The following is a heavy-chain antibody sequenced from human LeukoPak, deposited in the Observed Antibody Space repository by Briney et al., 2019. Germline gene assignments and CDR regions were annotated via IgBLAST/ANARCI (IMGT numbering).Heavy chain of an antibody. CDR1: GFTFSPYN. D-gene: IGHD3-10*01. CDR3: ARAKKSGSCNDY. CDR2: IRSSGGTI. J-gene: IGHJ4*02. Sequence: PGGSLRLSCAASGFTFSPYNMNWVRQAPGKGLEWVSYIRSSGGTIYYADSVNGRFTISRDNGKNSLFLQMNSLRAEDTAVYYCARAKKSGSCNDYWGQGTLVTVSS. V-gene: IGHV3-48*01.